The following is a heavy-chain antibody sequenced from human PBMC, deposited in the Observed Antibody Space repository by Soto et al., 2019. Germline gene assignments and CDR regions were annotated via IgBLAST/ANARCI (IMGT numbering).Heavy chain of an antibody. V-gene: IGHV3-30*18. D-gene: IGHD3-16*01. J-gene: IGHJ4*02. Sequence: GGSLRLSCAASGFTFSSYGMHWVRQAPGKGLEWVAVISYDGSNKYYADSVKGRFTISRDNSKNTLYLQMNSLRAEDTAVYYCAKDYYVWGSLDFDYWGQGTLVTVSS. CDR3: AKDYYVWGSLDFDY. CDR2: ISYDGSNK. CDR1: GFTFSSYG.